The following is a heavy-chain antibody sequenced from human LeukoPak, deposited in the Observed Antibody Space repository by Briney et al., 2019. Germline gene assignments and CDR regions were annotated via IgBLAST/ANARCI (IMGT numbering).Heavy chain of an antibody. CDR2: INHSGST. CDR1: GGSFSGYY. CDR3: ARVPPSSSWYRLRYFDY. D-gene: IGHD6-13*01. V-gene: IGHV4-34*01. J-gene: IGHJ4*02. Sequence: SETLSLTCAVYGGSFSGYYWSWIRQPPGKGLEWIGEINHSGSTNCNPSLKSRVTISVDTSKNQFSLKLSSVTAADTAVYYCARVPPSSSWYRLRYFDYWGQGTLVTVSS.